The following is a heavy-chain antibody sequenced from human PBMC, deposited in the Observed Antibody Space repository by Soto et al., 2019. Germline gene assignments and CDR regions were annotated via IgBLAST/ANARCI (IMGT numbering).Heavy chain of an antibody. V-gene: IGHV1-2*04. J-gene: IGHJ6*02. CDR2: INPNSGGT. CDR1: GYTFTCYY. CDR3: ARDRGTVAGNYYYYGMDV. Sequence: ASVKVSCKASGYTFTCYYMHWVRQAPGQGLEWMGWINPNSGGTNYAQKFQGWVTMARDTSISTAYMELSRLRSDDTAVYYCARDRGTVAGNYYYYGMDVWGQGTTVTVSS. D-gene: IGHD6-19*01.